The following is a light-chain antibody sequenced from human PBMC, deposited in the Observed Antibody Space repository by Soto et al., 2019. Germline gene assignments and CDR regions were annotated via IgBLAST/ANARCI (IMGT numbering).Light chain of an antibody. V-gene: IGKV3-20*01. CDR2: GAS. CDR1: QSGINNY. J-gene: IGKJ1*01. CDR3: QQYGSSPRT. Sequence: EIVLTQSPGTLSLSPGERATLSCRASQSGINNYLAWYQQRPGQAPRLLIYGASSRATGIPDRFSGSGSGTDFTLSISRLEPEDFAVYYCQQYGSSPRTFGQGTKVDIK.